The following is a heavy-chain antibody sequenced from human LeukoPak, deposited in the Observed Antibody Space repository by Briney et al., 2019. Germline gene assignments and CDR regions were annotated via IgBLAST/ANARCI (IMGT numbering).Heavy chain of an antibody. D-gene: IGHD6-13*01. V-gene: IGHV3-23*01. Sequence: GGSLRLSCAASGFTFGRPALSWVRQAPGKGPEWVSTFSRSGPDTYYADSVKGRFTIFRDNSKNTLYLQMNGLRAEDTAVYYCAKGSLGSWYYFDYWGQGTLVTVSS. CDR3: AKGSLGSWYYFDY. CDR2: FSRSGPDT. CDR1: GFTFGRPA. J-gene: IGHJ4*02.